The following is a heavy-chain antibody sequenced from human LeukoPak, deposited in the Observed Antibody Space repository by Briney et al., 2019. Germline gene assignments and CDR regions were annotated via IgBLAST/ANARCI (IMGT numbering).Heavy chain of an antibody. V-gene: IGHV3-23*01. J-gene: IGHJ4*02. CDR1: GFTFSSYA. Sequence: PGGSLRLSCAASGFTFSSYAMTWVRQAPGKGLEWVSAIGGSGGSTYYADSVKGRFTISRDNSKNTLYLQMNSLIAEDTAVYYCAKQSGGSGTYYYYWGQGTLVSVSS. D-gene: IGHD3-10*01. CDR3: AKQSGGSGTYYYY. CDR2: IGGSGGST.